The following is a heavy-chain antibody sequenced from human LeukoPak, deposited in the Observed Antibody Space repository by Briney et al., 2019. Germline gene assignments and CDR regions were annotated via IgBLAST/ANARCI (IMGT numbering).Heavy chain of an antibody. J-gene: IGHJ4*02. V-gene: IGHV3-23*01. CDR3: AKEGRKTGNTYGYEFDS. D-gene: IGHD5-18*01. Sequence: GGSLRLSCAASGFTFSSYAMTWVRQAPGKGLEWVSAVSSSGGSTNYADYVKGQFTISRDNSKNTVYLHMNNLRAEDTAVYYCAKEGRKTGNTYGYEFDSWGQGTLVTVSS. CDR1: GFTFSSYA. CDR2: VSSSGGST.